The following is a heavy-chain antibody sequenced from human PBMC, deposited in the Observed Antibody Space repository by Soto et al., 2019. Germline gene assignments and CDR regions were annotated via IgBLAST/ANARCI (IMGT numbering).Heavy chain of an antibody. Sequence: EVQLVESGGGLVKPGGSLRLSCVASGFTFTGYSMKWVRQAPGKGLEWVSSISSTSSYIYYADSVKGRFTISRDNAKNSLYLQMNSLRAEDTAAYYCARERAPTTLSFDYWGQGTLVTVSS. CDR2: ISSTSSYI. V-gene: IGHV3-21*01. J-gene: IGHJ4*02. CDR1: GFTFTGYS. D-gene: IGHD1-7*01. CDR3: ARERAPTTLSFDY.